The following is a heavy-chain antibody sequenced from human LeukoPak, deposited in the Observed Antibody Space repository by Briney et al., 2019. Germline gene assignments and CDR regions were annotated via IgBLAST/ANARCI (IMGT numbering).Heavy chain of an antibody. V-gene: IGHV1-69*13. CDR3: VRDYGDLFTATVHETYFDY. CDR1: GGTFSSYA. J-gene: IGHJ4*02. CDR2: IIPIFGTA. D-gene: IGHD4-17*01. Sequence: SVKVSCKASGGTFSSYAISWVLQAPGQGLEWMGGIIPIFGTANYAQKFQGRDTITADESTSTAYMELSSLRSEDTAVYYCVRDYGDLFTATVHETYFDYWGQGTLVTVSS.